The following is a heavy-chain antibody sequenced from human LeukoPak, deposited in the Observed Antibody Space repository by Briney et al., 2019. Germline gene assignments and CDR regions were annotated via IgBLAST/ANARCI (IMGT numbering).Heavy chain of an antibody. V-gene: IGHV4-31*03. CDR2: IYYSGST. Sequence: SQTLSLTCTVSGGSISSGGYYWSWIRQHPGKGLEWIGYIYYSGSTYYNPSLKSRVTISVDTSKNQFSLKLSSVTAADTAVYYCARTAKYYYGSGSFGFDYRGQGTLVTVSS. D-gene: IGHD3-10*01. CDR1: GGSISSGGYY. J-gene: IGHJ4*02. CDR3: ARTAKYYYGSGSFGFDY.